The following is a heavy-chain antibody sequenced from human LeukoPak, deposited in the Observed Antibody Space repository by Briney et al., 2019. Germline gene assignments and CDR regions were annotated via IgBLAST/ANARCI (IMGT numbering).Heavy chain of an antibody. CDR1: GYTFPCYW. D-gene: IGHD5-24*01. CDR3: ARRGDGYNLNFDY. Sequence: WESLKISCKGTGYTFPCYWIGWVRPIPAKGLEWMGIIYPGDSVTRYSPSFQGQVTISADKSISTAYLQWSSLKASDTAMYYCARRGDGYNLNFDYWGQGTLVTVSS. CDR2: IYPGDSVT. V-gene: IGHV5-51*01. J-gene: IGHJ4*02.